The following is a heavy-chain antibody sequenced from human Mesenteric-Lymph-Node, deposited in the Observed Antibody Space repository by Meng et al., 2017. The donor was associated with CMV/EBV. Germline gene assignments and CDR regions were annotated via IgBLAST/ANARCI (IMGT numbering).Heavy chain of an antibody. CDR3: ARGGLGHYDTPGYVDY. CDR2: FITIFDAP. V-gene: IGHV1-69*05. Sequence: SVKVSCKASGGTFRNHAINWVRPAPGQGLEWMGGFITIFDAPNYAQRFRGRVTITTDDSTSTAYMELSNVRSEDTAVYYCARGGLGHYDTPGYVDYWGQGTLVTVSS. J-gene: IGHJ4*02. CDR1: GGTFRNHA. D-gene: IGHD3-22*01.